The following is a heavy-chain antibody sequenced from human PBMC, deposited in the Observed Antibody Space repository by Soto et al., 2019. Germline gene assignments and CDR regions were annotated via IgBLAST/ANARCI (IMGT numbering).Heavy chain of an antibody. V-gene: IGHV4-30-4*01. J-gene: IGHJ4*02. CDR3: ATFGVIGEPFDY. Sequence: QVQLQESGPGLVKPSQTLSLTCTVSGGSISSGDYYWSLIRQPPGKGLEWIGYIYYSGSTYYHPSLKSRVTLSLDTPSNQFSLRLSSLTAADTAVYYCATFGVIGEPFDYWGQGTLVTVSS. CDR1: GGSISSGDYY. CDR2: IYYSGST. D-gene: IGHD3-10*01.